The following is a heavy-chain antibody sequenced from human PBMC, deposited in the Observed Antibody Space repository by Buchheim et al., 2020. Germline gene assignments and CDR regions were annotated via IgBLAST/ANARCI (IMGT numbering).Heavy chain of an antibody. CDR3: ARGFPESMYYDFWSGYYIDY. CDR2: IKQDGSEK. J-gene: IGHJ4*02. D-gene: IGHD3-3*01. CDR1: GFTFSSYW. V-gene: IGHV3-7*01. Sequence: EVQLVESGGGLVQPGGSLRLSCAASGFTFSSYWMSWVRQAPGKGLEWVANIKQDGSEKYYVDSVKGRFTISRDNAKNSLYLQMNSLRAEDTAVYYCARGFPESMYYDFWSGYYIDYWGQGTL.